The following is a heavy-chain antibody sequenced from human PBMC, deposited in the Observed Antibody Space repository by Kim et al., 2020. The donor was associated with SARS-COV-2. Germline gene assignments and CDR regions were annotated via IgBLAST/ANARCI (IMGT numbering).Heavy chain of an antibody. J-gene: IGHJ6*02. CDR3: ARGGGDFWSGYSTAKGYYYYGMDV. CDR1: GGSISSYY. Sequence: SETLSLTCTVSGGSISSYYWSWIRQPPGKGLEWIGYIYYSGSTNYNPSLKSRVTISVDTSKNQFSLKLSSVTAADTAVYYCARGGGDFWSGYSTAKGYYYYGMDVWGQGTTVTVSS. V-gene: IGHV4-59*01. CDR2: IYYSGST. D-gene: IGHD3-3*01.